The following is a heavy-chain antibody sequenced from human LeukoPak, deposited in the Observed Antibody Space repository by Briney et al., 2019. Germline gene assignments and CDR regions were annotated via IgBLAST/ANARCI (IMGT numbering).Heavy chain of an antibody. Sequence: SVKVSCKASGGTFISYAISWVRQAPGQGLEWMGGIIPIFCPATYAHKFPGRLTITTDESTSTAYMELSSLRSEDTAVYYCARPLLYYDCSVRWFDPWGQGTLVTVSS. CDR2: IIPIFCPA. CDR3: ARPLLYYDCSVRWFDP. CDR1: GGTFISYA. J-gene: IGHJ5*02. D-gene: IGHD3-22*01. V-gene: IGHV1-69*05.